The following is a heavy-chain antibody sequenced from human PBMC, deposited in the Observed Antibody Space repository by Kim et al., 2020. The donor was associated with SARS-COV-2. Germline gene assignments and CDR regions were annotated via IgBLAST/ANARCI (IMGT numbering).Heavy chain of an antibody. CDR2: VGTAGDT. CDR3: VALGAGIH. V-gene: IGHV3-13*01. Sequence: GGSLRLSCAASGFTFSRYDMHWVRQVTGKGLEWVSAVGTAGDTYYPASVKGRFTISRENAKNSLYLQMNSLRAGDTAVYYCVALGAGIHWGQGTLVTVSS. J-gene: IGHJ4*02. D-gene: IGHD3-10*01. CDR1: GFTFSRYD.